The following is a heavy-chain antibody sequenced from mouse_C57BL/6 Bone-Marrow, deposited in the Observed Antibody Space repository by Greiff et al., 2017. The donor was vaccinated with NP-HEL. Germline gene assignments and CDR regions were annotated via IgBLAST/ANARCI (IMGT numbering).Heavy chain of an antibody. Sequence: QVQLQQSGPGLVQPSQSLSITCTVSGFSLTSYGVHWVRQSPGKGLEWLGVIWSGGSTDYNAACISRLSISKDNSKSHVFFKMNSLHADDTAIYYCARKGNYYAIDYWGQGTSVTVSS. CDR1: GFSLTSYG. V-gene: IGHV2-2*01. CDR3: ARKGNYYAIDY. CDR2: IWSGGST. D-gene: IGHD6-1*01. J-gene: IGHJ4*01.